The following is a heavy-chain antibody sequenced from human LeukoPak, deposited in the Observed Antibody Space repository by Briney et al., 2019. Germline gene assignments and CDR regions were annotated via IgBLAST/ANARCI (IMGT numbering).Heavy chain of an antibody. CDR3: ARDSVAVAGDRAFDI. D-gene: IGHD2-15*01. Sequence: PSETLSVTCTVSGGSISSYYWSWIRQPPGKGLEWIGYIYYSGSTNYNPSLKSRVTISVDSSKNQFSLKLSSVTAADTAVYYCARDSVAVAGDRAFDIWGHGTMVTVSS. V-gene: IGHV4-59*01. J-gene: IGHJ3*02. CDR1: GGSISSYY. CDR2: IYYSGST.